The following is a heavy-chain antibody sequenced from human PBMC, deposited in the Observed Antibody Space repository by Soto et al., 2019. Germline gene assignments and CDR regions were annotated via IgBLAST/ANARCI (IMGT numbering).Heavy chain of an antibody. D-gene: IGHD2-15*01. CDR1: GFTFSSFA. CDR3: ARVLGGSGSPVDY. J-gene: IGHJ4*02. Sequence: GGSLRLSCAASGFTFSSFAMSWVRQAPGKGPEWVSAIRGGGGGTYYADSVKGRFTISRDNSKNTQYLQMNSLRAEDTAVYYCARVLGGSGSPVDYWGQGTLVTVSS. V-gene: IGHV3-23*01. CDR2: IRGGGGGT.